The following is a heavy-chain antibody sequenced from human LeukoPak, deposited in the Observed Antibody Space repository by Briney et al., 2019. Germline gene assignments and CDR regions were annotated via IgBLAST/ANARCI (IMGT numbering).Heavy chain of an antibody. J-gene: IGHJ3*02. Sequence: PSETLSLTCTVSGGSISSYYWSWLRQPPGKGLEWIAYIDYRGSTTYNPSLKSRVTISVDTSRNQFSLKLSSVTAADTAVYYCARSRSGYSYDHAAFDIWGQGTMVTVSS. CDR1: GGSISSYY. CDR3: ARSRSGYSYDHAAFDI. V-gene: IGHV4-59*01. CDR2: IDYRGST. D-gene: IGHD5-18*01.